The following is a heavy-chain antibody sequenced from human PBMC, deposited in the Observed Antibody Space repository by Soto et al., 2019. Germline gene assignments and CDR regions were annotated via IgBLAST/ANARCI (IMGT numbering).Heavy chain of an antibody. D-gene: IGHD3-9*01. Sequence: GASVKVSCKASGYTFTSYGISWVRQAPGQGLEWMGWISAYNGNTNYAQKLQGRVTMTTDTSTSTAYMELRSLRSDDMAVYYCASDSYDILTGYLPGGFDPWGQGTLVTVSS. J-gene: IGHJ5*02. CDR3: ASDSYDILTGYLPGGFDP. V-gene: IGHV1-18*03. CDR1: GYTFTSYG. CDR2: ISAYNGNT.